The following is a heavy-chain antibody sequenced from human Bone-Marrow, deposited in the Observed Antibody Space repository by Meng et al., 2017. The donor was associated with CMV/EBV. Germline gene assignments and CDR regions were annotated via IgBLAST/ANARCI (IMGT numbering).Heavy chain of an antibody. Sequence: SGYPFTGYYMHWVRQAPGQGLEWMGWINPNSGGTNYAQKFQGWVTMTRDTSISTAYMELSRLRSDDTAVYYCARANDYVWGSYRFDPWGQGTLVTVSS. CDR3: ARANDYVWGSYRFDP. V-gene: IGHV1-2*04. D-gene: IGHD3-16*02. J-gene: IGHJ5*02. CDR1: GYPFTGYY. CDR2: INPNSGGT.